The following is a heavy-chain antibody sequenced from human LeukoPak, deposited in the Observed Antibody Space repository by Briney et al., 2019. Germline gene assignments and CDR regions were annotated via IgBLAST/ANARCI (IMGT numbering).Heavy chain of an antibody. V-gene: IGHV3-30*18. CDR2: ISYDGSNK. Sequence: GGSLRLSCAASGFTFSSYGMHWVRQAPGKGLEWVAVISYDGSNKNYADSVKGRFTISRDISKNRLDLQMNSLRAEDTAVYYCAKRLGYYDSSEGYFDYWGQGTLVTASS. CDR3: AKRLGYYDSSEGYFDY. J-gene: IGHJ4*02. CDR1: GFTFSSYG. D-gene: IGHD3-22*01.